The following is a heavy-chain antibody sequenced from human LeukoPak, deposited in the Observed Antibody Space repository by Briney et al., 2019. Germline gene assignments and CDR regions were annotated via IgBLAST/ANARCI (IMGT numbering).Heavy chain of an antibody. J-gene: IGHJ4*02. D-gene: IGHD6-19*01. CDR1: GFTFSIYS. CDR3: AKDILDGGLAVAGPFDY. V-gene: IGHV3-23*01. Sequence: PGGSLRLSCAASGFTFSIYSMSWVRQAPGKGLEWVSIISDNGGSTYYADSVKGRFTISRDNSKNTLYLQMNSLRAEDTALYYCAKDILDGGLAVAGPFDYWGQGTLVTVSS. CDR2: ISDNGGST.